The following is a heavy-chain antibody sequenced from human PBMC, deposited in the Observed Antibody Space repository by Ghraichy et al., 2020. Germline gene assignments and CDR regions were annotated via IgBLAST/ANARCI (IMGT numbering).Heavy chain of an antibody. D-gene: IGHD3-16*01. V-gene: IGHV3-7*03. Sequence: GGSLRLSCAASGFTFSYSWMSWVRQAPGKGLEWVANIKQDGSEKFYVDSVKGRFTISRDNAKNSLFLQMNSLRVEDTAVYYCASGGKRFDPWGQGTLVTVSS. J-gene: IGHJ5*02. CDR2: IKQDGSEK. CDR1: GFTFSYSW. CDR3: ASGGKRFDP.